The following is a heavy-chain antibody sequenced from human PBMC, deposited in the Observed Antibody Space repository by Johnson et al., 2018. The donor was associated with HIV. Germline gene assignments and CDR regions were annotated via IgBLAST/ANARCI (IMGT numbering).Heavy chain of an antibody. J-gene: IGHJ3*02. Sequence: MQLVESGGGVVQPGRSLRLSCAASGFTFSNAWMSWVRQAPGKGLEWVGRIKSKTDGGTTDYAAPVKGRFTISRDNSKNTLYLQMNSLRAEDTAVYYCVREPRPPNAFDIWGQGTMVTVSS. CDR2: IKSKTDGGTT. CDR1: GFTFSNAW. D-gene: IGHD1-26*01. CDR3: VREPRPPNAFDI. V-gene: IGHV3-15*01.